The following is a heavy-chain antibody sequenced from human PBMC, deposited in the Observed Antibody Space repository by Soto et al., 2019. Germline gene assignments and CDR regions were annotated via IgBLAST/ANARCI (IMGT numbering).Heavy chain of an antibody. D-gene: IGHD5-12*01. Sequence: VHLLESGGGLVQPGGSLRLSCTASGFTFSTYAMTWVRQAPGGGLEGVSGITASGGRTFYADSVKGRFTISRDNSRSTLYLQMNSLRAEDTAVYYCAKDIRYGDYVRWFDPWGQGTLVTVSS. CDR2: ITASGGRT. V-gene: IGHV3-23*01. J-gene: IGHJ5*02. CDR3: AKDIRYGDYVRWFDP. CDR1: GFTFSTYA.